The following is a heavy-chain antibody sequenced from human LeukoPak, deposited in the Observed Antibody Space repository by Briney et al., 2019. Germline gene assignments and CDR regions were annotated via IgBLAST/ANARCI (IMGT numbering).Heavy chain of an antibody. CDR1: GGSISSSGYY. Sequence: SETLSLTCTVSGGSISSSGYYWGWIRQPAGKGLEWIGRIYTSGSTNYNPSLKSRVTMSVDTSKNQFSLKLSSVIAADTAVYYCAREGGYCNSGYCYISLDYWGQGALLTVSS. CDR3: AREGGYCNSGYCYISLDY. V-gene: IGHV4-61*02. CDR2: IYTSGST. D-gene: IGHD2-2*02. J-gene: IGHJ4*02.